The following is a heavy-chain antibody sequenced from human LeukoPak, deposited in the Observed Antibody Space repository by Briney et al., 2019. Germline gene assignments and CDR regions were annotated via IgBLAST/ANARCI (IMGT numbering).Heavy chain of an antibody. D-gene: IGHD2-2*01. CDR1: GYTFTGYY. V-gene: IGHV1-2*02. J-gene: IGHJ5*02. Sequence: ASVKVSCKASGYTFTGYYMHWVRQAPGQGLEWMGWINPNSGGTNYAQKFQGRVTMTRDTSISTAYMELSRLRSDDTAVYYCARDLFLGYCSSTSCFNWFDPWGQGTLVTVSS. CDR3: ARDLFLGYCSSTSCFNWFDP. CDR2: INPNSGGT.